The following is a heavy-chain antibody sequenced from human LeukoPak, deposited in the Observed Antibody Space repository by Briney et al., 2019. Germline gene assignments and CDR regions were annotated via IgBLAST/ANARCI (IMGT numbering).Heavy chain of an antibody. CDR3: ARCYYYGSGSYGVECYYGMDV. CDR2: INPNSGGT. J-gene: IGHJ6*02. D-gene: IGHD3-10*01. V-gene: IGHV1-2*02. Sequence: ASVKVSCKASGYTFTGYYMHWVRQAPGQGLEWMGWINPNSGGTNYAQKFQGRVTVTRDTSISTAYMELSRLRSDDTAAYYCARCYYYGSGSYGVECYYGMDVWGQGATVTVSS. CDR1: GYTFTGYY.